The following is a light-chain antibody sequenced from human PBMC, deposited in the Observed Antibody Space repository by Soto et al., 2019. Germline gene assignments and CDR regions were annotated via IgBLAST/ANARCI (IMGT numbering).Light chain of an antibody. CDR2: ATS. Sequence: DIPMTHAPSSLSASLGDRVNITCRASQSVSTYLIWYQLKPGKAPKLLIYATSNLQSGVPPRFSGSGSGTDFTLTISSLQPEDVATYYCQKYNSAPLTFGGGTKVDI. CDR1: QSVSTY. CDR3: QKYNSAPLT. V-gene: IGKV1-39*01. J-gene: IGKJ4*01.